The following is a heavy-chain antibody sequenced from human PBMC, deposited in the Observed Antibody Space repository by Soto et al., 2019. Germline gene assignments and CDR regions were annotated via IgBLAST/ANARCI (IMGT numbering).Heavy chain of an antibody. Sequence: ASGKVSCKSSGYTFINYYVHWVRQAPGQGLERMGMINPSGGRTTYPQKFQGRVTMTRDTSTSTVYVELSSLRSDDTAVFYCAREKASTSLLTHYYYAMDVWGQGTTVTVSS. CDR2: INPSGGRT. CDR1: GYTFINYY. CDR3: AREKASTSLLTHYYYAMDV. J-gene: IGHJ6*02. V-gene: IGHV1-46*01.